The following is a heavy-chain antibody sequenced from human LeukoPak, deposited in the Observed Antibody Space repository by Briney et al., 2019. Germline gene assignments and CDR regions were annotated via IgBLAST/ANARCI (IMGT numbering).Heavy chain of an antibody. Sequence: GGSLRLSCAASGFTFSSYSMNWVRQAPGKGLEWVSFISTSSSYIYYADSVKGRFTISRDNAKNSLYLQMNSLRAEDTAVYYCARSSTAPDAFDIWGQGTMVTVSS. CDR3: ARSSTAPDAFDI. V-gene: IGHV3-21*01. D-gene: IGHD4-17*01. J-gene: IGHJ3*02. CDR2: ISTSSSYI. CDR1: GFTFSSYS.